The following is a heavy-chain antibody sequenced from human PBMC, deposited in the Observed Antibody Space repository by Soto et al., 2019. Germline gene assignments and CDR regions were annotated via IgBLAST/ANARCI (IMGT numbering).Heavy chain of an antibody. D-gene: IGHD3-22*01. CDR3: AKDGRRYYDSSGYYLIWGAFDI. CDR1: GFTFSSYG. J-gene: IGHJ3*02. V-gene: IGHV3-30*18. Sequence: QVQLVESGGGVVQPGRSLRLSCAASGFTFSSYGMHWVRQAPGKGLEWVAVISYVGSNKYYADSVKGRFTISRDNSKNTLYLQMNSLRAEDTAVYYCAKDGRRYYDSSGYYLIWGAFDIWGQGTMVTVSS. CDR2: ISYVGSNK.